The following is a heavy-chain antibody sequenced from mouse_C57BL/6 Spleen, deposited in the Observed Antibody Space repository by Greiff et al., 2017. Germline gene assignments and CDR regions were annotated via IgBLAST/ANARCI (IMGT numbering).Heavy chain of an antibody. Sequence: VQLQQPGAELVRPGSSVKLSCKASGYTFTSYWLHWVKQRPIHGLAWIGNIYPSDSDTHYNQKFKDKATLTVDKSSSTAYMQISSLTSEDSAVYYCARERDDGNYVLYAMDYWGQGTSVTVAS. D-gene: IGHD2-1*01. CDR3: ARERDDGNYVLYAMDY. J-gene: IGHJ4*01. CDR1: GYTFTSYW. CDR2: IYPSDSDT. V-gene: IGHV1-52*01.